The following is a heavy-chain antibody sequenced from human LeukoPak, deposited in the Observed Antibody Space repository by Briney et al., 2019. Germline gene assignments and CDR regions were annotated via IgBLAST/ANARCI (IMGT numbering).Heavy chain of an antibody. CDR2: VSYDGSNK. CDR3: AKEYCSSTSCYFDY. V-gene: IGHV3-30*18. D-gene: IGHD2-2*01. Sequence: PGRSLRPSCAASGFTFSSYGMHWVRQAPGKGLEWVAVVSYDGSNKYYADSVKGRFTISRDNSKNTLYLQMNSLRAEDTAVYYCAKEYCSSTSCYFDYWGQGTLVTVSS. CDR1: GFTFSSYG. J-gene: IGHJ4*02.